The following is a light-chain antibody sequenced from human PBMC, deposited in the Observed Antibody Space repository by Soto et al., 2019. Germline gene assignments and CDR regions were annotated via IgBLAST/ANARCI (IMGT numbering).Light chain of an antibody. V-gene: IGKV1-39*01. J-gene: IGKJ2*01. CDR2: DAS. CDR3: QQYNSDMYT. Sequence: DIQMTQSPPALSASVGDRVTITCRASQNIDTYLNWYHQKPGKAPELLIHDASSLQSGVPSRFSGSGSGTEFTLTISSLQPEDSATYYCQQYNSDMYTFGQGTKVDIK. CDR1: QNIDTY.